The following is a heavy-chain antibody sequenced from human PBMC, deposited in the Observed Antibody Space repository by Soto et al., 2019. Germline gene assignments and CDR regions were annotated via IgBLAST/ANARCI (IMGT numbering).Heavy chain of an antibody. J-gene: IGHJ4*02. CDR2: IRSKAASYAT. D-gene: IGHD6-19*01. V-gene: IGHV3-73*01. CDR1: GFTFSVSA. CDR3: TSAERIVEAGLTDS. Sequence: EVQLVESGGGSVQPGGSLTLSCAASGFTFSVSAIHWVRQASGNGLEWVGRIRSKAASYATAYAASVKGRFNISRDDLKNTAYLQMNSLKTDDTAVYYCTSAERIVEAGLTDSWGQGTLVTASS.